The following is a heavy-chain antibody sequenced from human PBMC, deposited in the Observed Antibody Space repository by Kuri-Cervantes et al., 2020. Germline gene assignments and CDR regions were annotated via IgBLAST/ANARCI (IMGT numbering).Heavy chain of an antibody. D-gene: IGHD2-2*01. J-gene: IGHJ5*02. CDR1: GGTFSSCA. CDR3: ARETATVVVPAAMRGWFDP. V-gene: IGHV1-69*05. Sequence: SVKVSCKASGGTFSSCAISWVRQAPGQGLEWMGGIIPIFGTANYAQKFQGRVTMTRDTSTSTVYMELSSLRSEDTAVYYCARETATVVVPAAMRGWFDPWGQGTLVTVSS. CDR2: IIPIFGTA.